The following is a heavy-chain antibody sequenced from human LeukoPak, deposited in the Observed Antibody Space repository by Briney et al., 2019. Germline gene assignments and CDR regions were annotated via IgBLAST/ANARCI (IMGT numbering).Heavy chain of an antibody. V-gene: IGHV1-18*01. J-gene: IGHJ4*02. CDR3: ARTNIAAAVTLFDY. CDR2: ISAYNGNT. D-gene: IGHD6-13*01. Sequence: GASVKVSCKASGYTFTSYGISWVRQAPGQGLEWMGWISAYNGNTNYAQKLQGRVTMTTDTSTSTAYMELRSLRSDDTAVYYCARTNIAAAVTLFDYWGQGTLVTVSS. CDR1: GYTFTSYG.